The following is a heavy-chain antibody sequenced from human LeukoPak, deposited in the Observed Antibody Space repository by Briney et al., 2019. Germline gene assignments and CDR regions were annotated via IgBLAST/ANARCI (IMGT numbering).Heavy chain of an antibody. CDR2: IYPGDSDT. Sequence: TGESLKISCKGSGYSFTSYWIGWVRQMPGKGLEWMGIIYPGDSDTRYSPSFQGQVTISADKSISTAYLQWGSLKASDTAMYYCARHVGSGWSTFDYWGQGTLVTVSS. J-gene: IGHJ4*02. V-gene: IGHV5-51*01. CDR1: GYSFTSYW. D-gene: IGHD6-19*01. CDR3: ARHVGSGWSTFDY.